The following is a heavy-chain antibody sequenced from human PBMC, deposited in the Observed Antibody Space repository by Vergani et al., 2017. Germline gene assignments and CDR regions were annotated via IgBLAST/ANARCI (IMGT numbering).Heavy chain of an antibody. CDR2: IYYSGST. D-gene: IGHD2-2*01. CDR3: ATSIPAATNWFDP. Sequence: QLQLQESGPGLVKPSETLSLTCTVSGGSISSSSYYWGWIRQPPGKGLEWIGSIYYSGSTYYNPSLKSRVTISVDTSKNQFSLKLSSVTAADTAVYYCATSIPAATNWFDPWGQGTLVTVSS. J-gene: IGHJ5*02. V-gene: IGHV4-39*01. CDR1: GGSISSSSYY.